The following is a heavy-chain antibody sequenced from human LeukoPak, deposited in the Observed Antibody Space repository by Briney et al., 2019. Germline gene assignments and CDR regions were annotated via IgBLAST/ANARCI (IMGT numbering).Heavy chain of an antibody. D-gene: IGHD3-10*01. CDR2: IYNSGST. J-gene: IGHJ4*02. Sequence: PSETLSLTCTVSGRSISRCNYYWRWLRQPAGKGLEWIGRIYNSGSTNYNPYLKTRDTISADTSKHQFPQTVNSVTAADTAVYYCASRGMVRGVKGSFDYWGQGTLVTVSS. CDR1: GRSISRCNYY. CDR3: ASRGMVRGVKGSFDY. V-gene: IGHV4-61*02.